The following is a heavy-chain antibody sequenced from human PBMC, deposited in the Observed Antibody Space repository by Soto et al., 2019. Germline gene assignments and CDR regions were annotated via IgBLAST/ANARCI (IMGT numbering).Heavy chain of an antibody. CDR1: GFTVSRNY. V-gene: IGHV3-53*02. CDR2: IYSDGTT. D-gene: IGHD3-10*01. CDR3: ARDQFYGSASSNKQYSYFYGMDV. Sequence: EVQLVETGGGLIQLGGSLRLSCAASGFTVSRNYMSWVRQAPGKGLEWVSYIYSDGTTYYADSVKGRFTISRDNSNNTLYLHMNSLRVEDTAAYYCARDQFYGSASSNKQYSYFYGMDVWGQGTTVTVSS. J-gene: IGHJ6*02.